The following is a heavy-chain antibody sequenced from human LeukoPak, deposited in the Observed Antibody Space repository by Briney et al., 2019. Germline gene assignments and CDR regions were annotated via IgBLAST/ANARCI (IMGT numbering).Heavy chain of an antibody. CDR3: ARGPVAAEFGVSTED. CDR1: GYTFTSYD. Sequence: ASVKVSCKASGYTFTSYDINWVRQATGQGLEWMGWMNPSSGNTGYAQKFQGRVSMTRDTSISTAYMELSSLRSEDTAVYYCARGPVAAEFGVSTEDWGQGTTVTVSS. CDR2: MNPSSGNT. J-gene: IGHJ6*02. D-gene: IGHD6-13*01. V-gene: IGHV1-8*01.